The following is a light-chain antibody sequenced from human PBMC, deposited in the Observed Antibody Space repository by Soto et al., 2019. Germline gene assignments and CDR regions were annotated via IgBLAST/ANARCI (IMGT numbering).Light chain of an antibody. CDR2: DVS. J-gene: IGLJ2*01. Sequence: QSVLTQPASVSGSPGQSITISCTGTSSDVGGYNYVSWYQQHPGKAPKLMIYDVSNRPSGVSNRFSGSKSGNTASLTISGLQAEDEADYYCSSYTSSSTLRVFGRGTKLTVL. CDR1: SSDVGGYNY. V-gene: IGLV2-14*01. CDR3: SSYTSSSTLRV.